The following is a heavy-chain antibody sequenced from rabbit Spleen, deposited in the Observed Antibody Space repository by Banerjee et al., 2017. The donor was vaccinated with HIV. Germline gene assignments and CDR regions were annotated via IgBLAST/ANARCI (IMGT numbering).Heavy chain of an antibody. CDR1: GFSFSSRYC. V-gene: IGHV1S40*01. CDR3: ARDLVAVIGWNFNL. Sequence: QSLEESGGDLVKPGASLTLTCTASGFSFSSRYCICWVRQAPGKGLEWIACIDVAKSGNTYYASWAKGRFTISKPSSTTVTLQMTSLTAADTATYFCARDLVAVIGWNFNLWGPGTLVTVS. J-gene: IGHJ4*01. CDR2: IDVAKSGNT. D-gene: IGHD1-1*01.